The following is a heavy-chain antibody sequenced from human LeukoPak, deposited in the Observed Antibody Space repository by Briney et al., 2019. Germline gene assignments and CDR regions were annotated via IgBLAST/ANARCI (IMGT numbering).Heavy chain of an antibody. CDR2: ISSSGSII. D-gene: IGHD3-10*01. CDR3: ARDFHGSGSYHTFDP. Sequence: GGSLRLSCAASGFTVSDYYMSWIRQAPGKGLEWVSYISSSGSIINYADSVKGRFIISRDNAKNSLYLQMNSLRVEDTAVYYCARDFHGSGSYHTFDPWGQGTLVTVSS. CDR1: GFTVSDYY. J-gene: IGHJ5*02. V-gene: IGHV3-11*04.